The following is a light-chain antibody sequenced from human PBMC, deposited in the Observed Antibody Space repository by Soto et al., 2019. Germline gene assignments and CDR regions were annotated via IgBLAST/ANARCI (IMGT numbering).Light chain of an antibody. Sequence: QAVVTQEASLTVSPGETVTLTCGSSTGPVTSGHYPYWFQQKPGQAPRTLIYDTTNKHSWTPARFSGSLRGDQATLTLSGAQPEDEAVYYCLLSYSGGRVIFGGGTKVTVL. V-gene: IGLV7-46*01. CDR3: LLSYSGGRVI. CDR1: TGPVTSGHY. J-gene: IGLJ2*01. CDR2: DTT.